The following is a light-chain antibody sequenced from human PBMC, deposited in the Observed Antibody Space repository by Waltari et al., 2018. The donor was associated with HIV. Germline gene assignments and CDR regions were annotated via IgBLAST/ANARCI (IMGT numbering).Light chain of an antibody. Sequence: QSVLTQPPSVSGAPGQRVTISCSGSDSKILIYGDNLRPSGVPDRFSASKSGASAFLAITGLQLEDEADYFCQSFDTSLLAFYVFGTGTKVTVL. V-gene: IGLV1-40*01. CDR3: QSFDTSLLAFYV. J-gene: IGLJ1*01. CDR2: GDN. CDR1: DSKI.